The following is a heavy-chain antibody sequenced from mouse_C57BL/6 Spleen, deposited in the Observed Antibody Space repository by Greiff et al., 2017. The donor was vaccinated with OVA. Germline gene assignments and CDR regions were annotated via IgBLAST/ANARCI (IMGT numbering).Heavy chain of an antibody. CDR3: ASLVFYYGRSFWYFDF. Sequence: QVQLQQPGAELVKPGASVKLSCKASGYTFTSYWMHWVKQRPGQGLEWIGMIHPNNGSTNYNEKFKSKATLSVDNTSSTAYMQLSSLTSEDSAVYYCASLVFYYGRSFWYFDFWGTGTTVTVSS. V-gene: IGHV1-64*01. D-gene: IGHD1-1*01. CDR1: GYTFTSYW. J-gene: IGHJ1*03. CDR2: IHPNNGST.